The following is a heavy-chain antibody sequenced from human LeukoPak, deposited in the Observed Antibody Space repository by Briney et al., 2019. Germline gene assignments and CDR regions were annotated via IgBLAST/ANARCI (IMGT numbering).Heavy chain of an antibody. J-gene: IGHJ6*02. CDR1: GGTFSSYA. D-gene: IGHD6-25*01. CDR2: IIPILGIA. V-gene: IGHV1-69*04. CDR3: AHLGAADYGMDV. Sequence: SVKVSCKASGGTFSSYAISWVRQAPGQGLEWMGRIIPILGIANYAQKFQGRVTITADKSTSTAYMELSSLRSEDTAVYYCAHLGAADYGMDVWGQGTTVTVSS.